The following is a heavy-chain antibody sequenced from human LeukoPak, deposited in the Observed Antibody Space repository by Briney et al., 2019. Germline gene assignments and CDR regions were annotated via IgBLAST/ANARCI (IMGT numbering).Heavy chain of an antibody. CDR3: ARGGVAGTGQFLMTRGLYDY. CDR1: GGSFSGYY. CDR2: INHSGST. D-gene: IGHD6-19*01. V-gene: IGHV4-34*01. Sequence: KASETLSLTCAVYGGSFSGYYWSWIRQPPGKGLEWIGEINHSGSTNHNPSLKSRVTISVDTSKNQFSLKLSSVTAADTALYYCARGGVAGTGQFLMTRGLYDYRGRGTPLTVPS. J-gene: IGHJ4*02.